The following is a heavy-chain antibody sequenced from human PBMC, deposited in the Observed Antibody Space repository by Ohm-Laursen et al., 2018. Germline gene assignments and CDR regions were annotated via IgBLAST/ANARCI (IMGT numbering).Heavy chain of an antibody. CDR1: GFTFTNYA. D-gene: IGHD5-24*01. V-gene: IGHV3-23*01. J-gene: IGHJ4*02. Sequence: SLRLSCSASGFTFTNYAMSWVRQAPGKGLEWVSALSPGGGTNTYCTDSVRGRFTISRDNSKNTLYLQMNSLRADDTAVYYCANHRSATWVHKRFDYWGQGTLVTVSS. CDR2: LSPGGGTNT. CDR3: ANHRSATWVHKRFDY.